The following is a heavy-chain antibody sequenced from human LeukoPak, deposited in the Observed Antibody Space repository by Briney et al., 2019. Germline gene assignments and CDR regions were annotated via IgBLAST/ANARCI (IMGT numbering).Heavy chain of an antibody. J-gene: IGHJ4*02. V-gene: IGHV3-48*03. Sequence: PGGSLRLSCAASGLTFNNYELHWVRQTPGKGLEGISYIGLGGTTKLYADSVRGGFTISRDNARNSWFLQMNSLRAEDTGIYYCATEMELVSISDGFDYWGQGTLVTVSS. CDR1: GLTFNNYE. CDR3: ATEMELVSISDGFDY. D-gene: IGHD1-7*01. CDR2: IGLGGTTK.